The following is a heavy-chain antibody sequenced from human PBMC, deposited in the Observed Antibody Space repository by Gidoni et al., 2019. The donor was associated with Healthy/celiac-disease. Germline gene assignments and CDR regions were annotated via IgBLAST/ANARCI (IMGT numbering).Heavy chain of an antibody. J-gene: IGHJ3*02. CDR3: ARDLRHSSGWTAGEPDAFDI. CDR2: ISSSSSYI. CDR1: GFTFSSYS. Sequence: EVQLVETGGGLVKPGWSLRLSCAAPGFTFSSYSLNWVRQAPGEGLEWVSSISSSSSYIYYADSVKGRFTISRDNAKNSLYLQMNSLRAEDTAVYYCARDLRHSSGWTAGEPDAFDIWGQGTMVTVSS. V-gene: IGHV3-21*01. D-gene: IGHD6-19*01.